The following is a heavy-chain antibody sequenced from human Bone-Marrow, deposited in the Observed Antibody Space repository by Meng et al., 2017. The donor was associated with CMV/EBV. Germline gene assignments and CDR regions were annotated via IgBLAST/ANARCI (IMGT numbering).Heavy chain of an antibody. D-gene: IGHD3-3*01. J-gene: IGHJ6*02. CDR3: ARVRKFLNLDYYYYGMDV. Sequence: ASVKVSCKASGYTFTSYAMNWVRQAPGQGLEWMGWINTNTGNPTYAQGFTGRFVFSLDTSVSTSYLQICSLKAEDTAVYYCARVRKFLNLDYYYYGMDVWGQGTTVTVSS. CDR1: GYTFTSYA. CDR2: INTNTGNP. V-gene: IGHV7-4-1*01.